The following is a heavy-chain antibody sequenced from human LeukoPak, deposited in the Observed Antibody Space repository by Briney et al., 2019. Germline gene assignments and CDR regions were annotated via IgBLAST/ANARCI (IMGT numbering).Heavy chain of an antibody. V-gene: IGHV3-66*01. CDR2: LYSGGST. CDR1: GFVVSTNY. J-gene: IGHJ4*02. Sequence: GGSLRLSCAASGFVVSTNYMSWVRQAPGIGLEWVSVLYSGGSTYYTDSVKGRFTISRDNSNNTLYLQMNNLRAEDTAVYYCAMDSAWLPLKFDYWGPGTLVAVST. D-gene: IGHD5-24*01. CDR3: AMDSAWLPLKFDY.